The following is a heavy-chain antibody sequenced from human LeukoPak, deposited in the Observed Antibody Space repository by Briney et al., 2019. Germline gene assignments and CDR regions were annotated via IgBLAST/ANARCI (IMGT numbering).Heavy chain of an antibody. J-gene: IGHJ4*02. CDR3: AKDRYNYGSGSSDY. D-gene: IGHD3-10*01. V-gene: IGHV3-30-3*01. CDR1: GFTFSSYA. CDR2: ISYDGSNK. Sequence: PGRSLRLSCAASGFTFSSYAMHCVRQAPGKGLEWVAVISYDGSNKYYADSVKGRFTISRDNSKNTLYLQMNSLRAEDTAVYYCAKDRYNYGSGSSDYWGQGTLVTVSS.